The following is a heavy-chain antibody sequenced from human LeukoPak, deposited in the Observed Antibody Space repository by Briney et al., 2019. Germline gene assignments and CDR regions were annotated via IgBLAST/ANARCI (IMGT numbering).Heavy chain of an antibody. CDR3: ARAAGLILDH. J-gene: IGHJ4*02. Sequence: GGSVRLSCAASGFTLTHYWMHWVRQAPGKGTLFVSLMNSYVTIINSAASVKLRFTISRDNAKNMLYLQMDSLTGEDTAVYYCARAAGLILDHWGQGTLVSVSS. V-gene: IGHV3-74*01. D-gene: IGHD2-15*01. CDR2: MNSYVTII. CDR1: GFTLTHYW.